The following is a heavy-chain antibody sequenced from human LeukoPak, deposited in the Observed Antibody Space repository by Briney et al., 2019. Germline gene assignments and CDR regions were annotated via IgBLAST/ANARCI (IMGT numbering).Heavy chain of an antibody. CDR3: ARRFWSGWSAFDI. CDR2: ISSSGDSI. J-gene: IGHJ3*02. V-gene: IGHV3-11*04. D-gene: IGHD3-3*01. Sequence: GGSLRLSCAASGFTFNDYYMNWVRQAPGKGLEWLSSISSSGDSIYYAESVKGRFTVSRDSAKKSLDLQMNSLRAEDTAVYYCARRFWSGWSAFDIWGQGTMVTVSS. CDR1: GFTFNDYY.